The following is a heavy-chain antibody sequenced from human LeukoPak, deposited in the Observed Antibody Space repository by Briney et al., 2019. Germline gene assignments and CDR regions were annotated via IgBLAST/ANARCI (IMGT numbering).Heavy chain of an antibody. V-gene: IGHV1-2*02. D-gene: IGHD3-10*01. CDR3: VRPWFGYYYFDY. CDR2: INPNSGGT. CDR1: GYTFTSYG. J-gene: IGHJ4*02. Sequence: ASVKVSCKASGYTFTSYGISWVRQAPGQGLEWMGWINPNSGGTNYVQKFQGRVTMTRDTSISTAYMELSRLRSDDTAVYYCVRPWFGYYYFDYWGQGTLVTVSS.